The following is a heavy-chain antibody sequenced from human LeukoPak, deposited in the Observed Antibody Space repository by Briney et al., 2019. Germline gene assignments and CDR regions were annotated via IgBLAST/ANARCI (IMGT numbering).Heavy chain of an antibody. Sequence: GASVKVSCKASGYTFTSYYMHWVRQAPGQGLEWMGIINPSGGSTSYAQKFQGRVTMTRDMSTSTVYMELSSLRYEDTAVYYCAREAIYYYSSFPTSGTGNWGQGTLVTVSS. J-gene: IGHJ4*02. D-gene: IGHD3-22*01. CDR1: GYTFTSYY. CDR2: INPSGGST. V-gene: IGHV1-46*01. CDR3: AREAIYYYSSFPTSGTGN.